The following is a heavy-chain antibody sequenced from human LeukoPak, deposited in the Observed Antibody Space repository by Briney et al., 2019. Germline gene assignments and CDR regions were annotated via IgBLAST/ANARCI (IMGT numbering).Heavy chain of an antibody. V-gene: IGHV3-23*01. CDR1: GFTFSSYA. D-gene: IGHD5-24*01. Sequence: GGSLRLSCGASGFTFSSYAVSWVRQAPGKGLEWVSTIVNSGDSTYYADSVMGRFTISRDNSKNTLYLQMNSLRAEDTAVYYCAKVALEMATIDAFDIWGQGTMVTVSS. CDR3: AKVALEMATIDAFDI. CDR2: IVNSGDST. J-gene: IGHJ3*02.